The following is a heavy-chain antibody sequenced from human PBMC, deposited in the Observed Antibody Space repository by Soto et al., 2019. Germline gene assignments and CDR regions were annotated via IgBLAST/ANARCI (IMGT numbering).Heavy chain of an antibody. V-gene: IGHV3-23*01. J-gene: IGHJ4*02. Sequence: GGSLRLSCAASRFTCSSCTMNWVRQAPGKGLEWVSGISGIGDSTYYADSVKGRFTVSRDNSKNTLYLQMNSLRAEDTAVFYCAKERSSGWSFDYWGQGTLVTVS. D-gene: IGHD6-19*01. CDR1: RFTCSSCT. CDR3: AKERSSGWSFDY. CDR2: ISGIGDST.